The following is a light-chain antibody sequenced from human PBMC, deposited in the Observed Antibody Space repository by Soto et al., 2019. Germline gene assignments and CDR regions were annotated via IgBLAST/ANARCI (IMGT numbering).Light chain of an antibody. CDR2: DVT. V-gene: IGLV2-18*02. CDR3: TSYAGSNNLV. J-gene: IGLJ3*02. Sequence: QSALTQPPSVSGSPGQSVTISCTGTISDVGFYARVSWYQQVPGTAPKLLIYDVTNRPSGVPDRFSGSQSGKTASLTVSGLQAEDEADYYCTSYAGSNNLVFAGGTKLTVL. CDR1: ISDVGFYAR.